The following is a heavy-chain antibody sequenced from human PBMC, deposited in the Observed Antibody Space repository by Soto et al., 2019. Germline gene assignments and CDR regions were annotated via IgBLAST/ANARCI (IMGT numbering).Heavy chain of an antibody. CDR2: ISGSGGST. Sequence: EVQLLESGGGLVQPWGSLRLSCAASGFTFSSYAMSWVRQAPGKGLEWVSAISGSGGSTYYADSVKGRFTISRDNSKNTLYLQMNSLRPEDTAVYYCAKDQRRDGSGSYFLDGMDVWGQGTTVTVSS. CDR3: AKDQRRDGSGSYFLDGMDV. CDR1: GFTFSSYA. J-gene: IGHJ6*02. V-gene: IGHV3-23*01. D-gene: IGHD3-10*01.